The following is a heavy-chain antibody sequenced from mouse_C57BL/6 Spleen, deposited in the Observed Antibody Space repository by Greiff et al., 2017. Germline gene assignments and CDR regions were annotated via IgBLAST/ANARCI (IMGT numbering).Heavy chain of an antibody. CDR3: ARDLIFDY. V-gene: IGHV5-4*01. Sequence: EVKVEESGGGLVKPGGSLKLSCAASGFTFSSYAMSWVRQTPEKRLEWVATISDGGSYTYYPDNVKGRFTISRDNAKNNLYLQMSHLKSEDTAMYYWARDLIFDYWGQGTTLTVSS. CDR1: GFTFSSYA. CDR2: ISDGGSYT. J-gene: IGHJ2*01.